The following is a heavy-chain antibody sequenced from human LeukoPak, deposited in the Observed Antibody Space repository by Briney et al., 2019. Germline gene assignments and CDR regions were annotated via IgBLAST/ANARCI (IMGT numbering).Heavy chain of an antibody. CDR3: AKDLFGSSWYHSREDS. Sequence: PGGSLRLSCAAPGFTFSTSWMSWVRQVPGKGLEWVANIKKDGSETYYVDSVKGRFTISRDNAKNSLYLQMNSLRAEDTAMYYCAKDLFGSSWYHSREDSWGQGTLVTVSS. D-gene: IGHD6-13*01. V-gene: IGHV3-7*03. CDR2: IKKDGSET. CDR1: GFTFSTSW. J-gene: IGHJ4*02.